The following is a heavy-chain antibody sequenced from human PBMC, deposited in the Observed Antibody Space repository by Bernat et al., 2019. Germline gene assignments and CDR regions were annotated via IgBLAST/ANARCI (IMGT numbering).Heavy chain of an antibody. D-gene: IGHD2-21*02. V-gene: IGHV3-23*01. Sequence: EVQLLESGGGSVQPGGSLRLSCAASGFTFTSYAMSWVRQAPGKGLEWVSAISVSGGSTYYADSVKGRFTMSRDNSKNTLYLQMNSLRAEDTAVYYCAKDDCAGDCHYWYFDLWGRGTLVTVAS. CDR2: ISVSGGST. J-gene: IGHJ2*01. CDR3: AKDDCAGDCHYWYFDL. CDR1: GFTFTSYA.